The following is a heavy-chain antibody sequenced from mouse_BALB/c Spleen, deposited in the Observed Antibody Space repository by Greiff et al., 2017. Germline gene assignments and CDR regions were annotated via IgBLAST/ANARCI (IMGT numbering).Heavy chain of an antibody. V-gene: IGHV5-6-5*01. CDR3: ARENDYDGGSYYYAMDY. J-gene: IGHJ4*01. D-gene: IGHD2-4*01. Sequence: DVKLVESGGGLVKPGGSLKLSCAASGFTFSSYAMSWVRQTPEKRLEWVASISSGGSTYYPDSVKGRFTISRDNARNILYLQMSSLRSEDTAMYYCARENDYDGGSYYYAMDYWGQGTSVTVSS. CDR2: ISSGGST. CDR1: GFTFSSYA.